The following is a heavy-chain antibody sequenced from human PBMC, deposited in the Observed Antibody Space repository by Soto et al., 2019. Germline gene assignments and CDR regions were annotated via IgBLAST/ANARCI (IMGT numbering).Heavy chain of an antibody. CDR2: ISGSGGTT. CDR3: AKDPLGAVAATGWFDP. CDR1: GFTFISYA. V-gene: IGHV3-23*01. J-gene: IGHJ5*02. Sequence: PGGSLRLSCGASGFTFISYAMTWVRPAPGEGLEWVSAISGSGGTTYYTDSVKGRFTISRDNSKNTLYLQMNSLRAEDTAVYYCAKDPLGAVAATGWFDPWGQGTLVTVSS. D-gene: IGHD6-19*01.